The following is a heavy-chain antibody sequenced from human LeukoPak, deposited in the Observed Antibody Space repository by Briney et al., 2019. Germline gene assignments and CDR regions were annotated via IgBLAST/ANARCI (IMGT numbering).Heavy chain of an antibody. CDR2: IYYSGST. CDR1: GGSISSYY. Sequence: SETLSLTCTVSGGSISSYYWSWIRQPPGKGLEWIGYIYYSGSTNYNPSLKSRVTISIDTSTNQFSLKLSSVTAADTAVYYCARSYGPDRYAFDIWGQGTMVTVSS. V-gene: IGHV4-59*01. CDR3: ARSYGPDRYAFDI. J-gene: IGHJ3*02. D-gene: IGHD4-17*01.